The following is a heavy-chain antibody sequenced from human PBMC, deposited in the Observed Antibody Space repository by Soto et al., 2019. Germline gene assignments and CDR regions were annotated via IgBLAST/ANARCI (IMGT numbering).Heavy chain of an antibody. CDR2: ISAYNGNT. CDR3: ARDLGAGLRYFDWPHLHGPDAFDI. J-gene: IGHJ3*02. V-gene: IGHV1-18*04. Sequence: ASVKVSCKASGYTFTSYGISWVRQAPGQGLEGMGWISAYNGNTNYAQKLQGRVTMTTDTSTSTAYMELRSLRSDDTAVYYCARDLGAGLRYFDWPHLHGPDAFDIWGQGTMVTVSS. CDR1: GYTFTSYG. D-gene: IGHD3-9*01.